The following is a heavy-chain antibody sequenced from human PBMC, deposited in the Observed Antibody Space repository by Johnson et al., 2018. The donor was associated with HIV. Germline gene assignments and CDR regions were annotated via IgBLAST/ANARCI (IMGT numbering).Heavy chain of an antibody. Sequence: EMQLVESGGGLVKPGGSLRLSCAASGFTFNNAWMSWVRQAPGKGLEWVGRIKSKTDGGTTDYAAPVKGRFTISRDDSKNTLYLQMNSLKTEDTAVYYCTTTYSSSWYRRNAFDIWGQGTMVTVSS. CDR2: IKSKTDGGTT. CDR1: GFTFNNAW. D-gene: IGHD6-13*01. CDR3: TTTYSSSWYRRNAFDI. J-gene: IGHJ3*02. V-gene: IGHV3-15*01.